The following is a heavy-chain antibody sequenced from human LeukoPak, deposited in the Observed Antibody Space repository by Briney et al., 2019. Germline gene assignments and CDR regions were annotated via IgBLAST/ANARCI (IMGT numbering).Heavy chain of an antibody. J-gene: IGHJ4*02. CDR2: ISYSGST. Sequence: PSETLSLTCTVSGGSISSGGYYWSWIRQHPGKGLEWIGYISYSGSTYYNPSLESRVSMSADTSENLLSLRLSSATAADTAVYYCARSAATVTASLYYFDYWGQGTLVTVSS. CDR1: GGSISSGGYY. D-gene: IGHD4-11*01. CDR3: ARSAATVTASLYYFDY. V-gene: IGHV4-31*03.